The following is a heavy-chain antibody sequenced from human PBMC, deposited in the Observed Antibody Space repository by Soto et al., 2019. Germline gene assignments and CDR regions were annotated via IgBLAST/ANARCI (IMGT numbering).Heavy chain of an antibody. CDR1: GFTLRSHE. J-gene: IGHJ4*02. V-gene: IGHV3-48*03. D-gene: IGHD1-26*01. CDR2: ISRSDSNI. CDR3: ARCLGSYFDY. Sequence: EVQLVESGGGLVQPGGSLRLSCAASGFTLRSHEMNWVRQAPGKGLEWVSYISRSDSNIYYADSVKGRFTISKDNAENTLYLLMNSLRAEDTAVYYCARCLGSYFDYWGQGTLVTVSS.